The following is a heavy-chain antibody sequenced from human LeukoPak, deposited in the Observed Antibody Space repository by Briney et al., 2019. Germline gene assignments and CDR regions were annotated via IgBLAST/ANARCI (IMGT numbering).Heavy chain of an antibody. D-gene: IGHD3-10*01. CDR2: ISAYNGNT. CDR1: GYTFTSYG. Sequence: ASVKVSCKASGYTFTSYGISWVRQAPGQGLEWMGWISAYNGNTNYAQKLQGRVTMTTDTSTSTAYMELRSLRSDDTAVYYCARDCLYYGSGSAPCYFDCWGQGTLVTVSS. J-gene: IGHJ4*02. CDR3: ARDCLYYGSGSAPCYFDC. V-gene: IGHV1-18*01.